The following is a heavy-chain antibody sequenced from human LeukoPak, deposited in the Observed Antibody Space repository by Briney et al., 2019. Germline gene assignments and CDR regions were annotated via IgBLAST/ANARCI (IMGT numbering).Heavy chain of an antibody. Sequence: SVKVSCKASGGTFSSYAISWVRQAPGQGLEWMGGIVPIFGSPNYAQKFQGRVTITADESTSTAYMDLSSLRSEDTAVYYCTSQKWLRLYYFDYWGQGTLVTVSS. CDR2: IVPIFGSP. V-gene: IGHV1-69*13. CDR1: GGTFSSYA. CDR3: TSQKWLRLYYFDY. J-gene: IGHJ4*02. D-gene: IGHD5-24*01.